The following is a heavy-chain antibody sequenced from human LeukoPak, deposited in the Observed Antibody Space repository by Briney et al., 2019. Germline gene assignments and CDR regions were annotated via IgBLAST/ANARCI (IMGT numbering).Heavy chain of an antibody. CDR1: GYTFTSYD. Sequence: GSVKVSCKASGYTFTSYDINWVRQATGQGLEWMGWMNPNSGNTGYAQKFQGRVTMTRNTSISTAYMELSSLRSEDTAVYCCARAIFCSSTSCYMGWFDPWGQGTLVTVSS. J-gene: IGHJ5*02. CDR2: MNPNSGNT. V-gene: IGHV1-8*01. D-gene: IGHD2-2*02. CDR3: ARAIFCSSTSCYMGWFDP.